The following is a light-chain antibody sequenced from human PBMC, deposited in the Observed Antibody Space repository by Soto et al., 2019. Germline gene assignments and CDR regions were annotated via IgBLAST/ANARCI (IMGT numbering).Light chain of an antibody. J-gene: IGKJ2*01. V-gene: IGKV4-1*01. CDR3: QQYYNIPLTTPPP. CDR2: WAS. CDR1: QSVLHSSNNKNY. Sequence: DIVMTQSPDSLAVSLGERATINCKSSQSVLHSSNNKNYLAWYQQRPGQPPKLLIYWASARESGVPDRFSGSGSGTDFPLTISSLQAEDVALYYCQQYYNIPLTTPPPFGQGTKLEI.